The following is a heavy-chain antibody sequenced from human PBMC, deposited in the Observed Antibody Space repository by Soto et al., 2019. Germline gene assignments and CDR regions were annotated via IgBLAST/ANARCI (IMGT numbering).Heavy chain of an antibody. CDR2: LYTEGTT. Sequence: GGSLRLSCVASGLTVSHNYMAWVRQAPEMGLEWVSILYTEGTTYYADSVKGRFTISRDSSKNTLFLQMDSLTVDDTAIYYCAAPRDEYGSGVSWFTYGMDIWGQGTTVTVSS. CDR1: GLTVSHNY. CDR3: AAPRDEYGSGVSWFTYGMDI. D-gene: IGHD3-10*01. V-gene: IGHV3-53*01. J-gene: IGHJ6*02.